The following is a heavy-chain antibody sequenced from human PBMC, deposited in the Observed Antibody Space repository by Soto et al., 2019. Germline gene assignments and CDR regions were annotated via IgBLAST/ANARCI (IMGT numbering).Heavy chain of an antibody. V-gene: IGHV1-3*01. CDR1: GYTFTSHA. J-gene: IGHJ5*02. Sequence: QIQLVQSGAEVKKPGASVKVSCKASGYTFTSHAMHWVRQAPGQRLEWMGWINVGNGNTKYSQKFQGRVTISRDTPGRTAYGELGGLSFEAPPVYSWAKDVGSGFYWSAPGGREPLLTVSS. CDR2: INVGNGNT. CDR3: AKDVGSGFYWSAP. D-gene: IGHD3-10*01.